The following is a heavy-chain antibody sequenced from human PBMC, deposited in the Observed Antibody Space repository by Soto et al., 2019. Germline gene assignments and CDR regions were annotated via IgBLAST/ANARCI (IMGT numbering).Heavy chain of an antibody. Sequence: EVQLVESGGGLVQPGGSLRLSCAASGFTFSSYSMNWVRQAPGKGLEWVSYISSSSSTIYYADSVKGRFTISRDTAKNSLYLQMISLRAEETGVYYCAVVPAANGHYGMDVWGQGTTVTVSS. D-gene: IGHD2-2*01. CDR2: ISSSSSTI. V-gene: IGHV3-48*01. CDR3: AVVPAANGHYGMDV. CDR1: GFTFSSYS. J-gene: IGHJ6*02.